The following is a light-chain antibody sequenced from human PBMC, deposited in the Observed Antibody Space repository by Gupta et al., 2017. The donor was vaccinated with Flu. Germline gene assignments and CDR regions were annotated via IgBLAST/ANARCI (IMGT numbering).Light chain of an antibody. CDR1: QSVSSN. J-gene: IGKJ4*01. CDR3: QQYNNWPLT. Sequence: ATLPVSPAEEATLSCRASQSVSSNLAVSPQKPGQAPRLLIYGASTRATSIPASFSGSWSGTEFTLTISSLQSEDFAVYYCQQYNNWPLTFGGGTKVEIK. CDR2: GAS. V-gene: IGKV3-15*01.